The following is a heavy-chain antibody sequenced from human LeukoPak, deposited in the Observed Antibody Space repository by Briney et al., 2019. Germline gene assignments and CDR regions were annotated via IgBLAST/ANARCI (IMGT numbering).Heavy chain of an antibody. CDR2: IYYSGST. J-gene: IGHJ3*02. V-gene: IGHV4-39*01. Sequence: SETLSLTCTVSGGSISSSSYYWGWIRQPPGKGLEWIGSIYYSGSTYYNPSLKSRVTISVDTSKNQFSLKLSSVTAADTAVYYCARQCPEYYDFWSGYPRDAFDIWGQGTMVTVSS. D-gene: IGHD3-3*01. CDR3: ARQCPEYYDFWSGYPRDAFDI. CDR1: GGSISSSSYY.